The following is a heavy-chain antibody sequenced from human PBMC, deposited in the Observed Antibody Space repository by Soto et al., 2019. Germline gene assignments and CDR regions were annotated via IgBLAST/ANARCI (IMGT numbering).Heavy chain of an antibody. Sequence: EVQLVESGGCLVKPGGSLILSCEAYGFTFLSYSMNCVRQAPGKGLEWGSSISTTSRYIYYGDSVKGRFTISRDNAKNSLFLQMNSLRAADTAIYYCAIEGDDYGDYKGAFDTWGQGTTVTVSS. CDR2: ISTTSRYI. V-gene: IGHV3-21*01. J-gene: IGHJ3*02. CDR3: AIEGDDYGDYKGAFDT. D-gene: IGHD4-17*01. CDR1: GFTFLSYS.